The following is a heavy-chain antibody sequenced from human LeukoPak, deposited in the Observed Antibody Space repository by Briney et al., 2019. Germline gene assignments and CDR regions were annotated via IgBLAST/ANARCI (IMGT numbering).Heavy chain of an antibody. D-gene: IGHD1-26*01. J-gene: IGHJ3*02. CDR1: GYSISSGYY. Sequence: KPSETLSLTCTVSGYSISSGYYWGWIRQPPGKGLEWIGSIYHSGSTYYNPFLKSRVTISVGTSKNQFSLKLSSVTAADTAVYYCARVPSEWELLPLGAFDIWGQGTMVTVSS. V-gene: IGHV4-38-2*02. CDR3: ARVPSEWELLPLGAFDI. CDR2: IYHSGST.